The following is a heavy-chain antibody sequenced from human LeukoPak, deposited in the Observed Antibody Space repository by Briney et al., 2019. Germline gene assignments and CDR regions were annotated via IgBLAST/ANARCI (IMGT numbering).Heavy chain of an antibody. J-gene: IGHJ3*02. Sequence: GGSLRLSCAASGFTFSSYAMSWVRQAPGKGLEWVSAISGSGGSTYYADSVKGRFTISRDNSKNTLYLQMNSLRAEDTALYYCAKDRLSRRPADDAFDIWGQGTMVTVSS. D-gene: IGHD2/OR15-2a*01. CDR2: ISGSGGST. CDR3: AKDRLSRRPADDAFDI. CDR1: GFTFSSYA. V-gene: IGHV3-23*01.